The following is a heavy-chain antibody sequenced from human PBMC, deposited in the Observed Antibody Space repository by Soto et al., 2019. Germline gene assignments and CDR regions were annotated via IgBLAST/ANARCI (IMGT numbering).Heavy chain of an antibody. CDR3: ARARSYGYIFDY. Sequence: PSETLSLTCTVSGASISGYYWSWIRKSAGKGLEWIGRIYATGTTDYNPSLKSRVMMSVDTSKNQFSLKLSSVTAADTAVYYCARARSYGYIFDYWGQGTLVTVSS. V-gene: IGHV4-4*07. CDR2: IYATGTT. J-gene: IGHJ4*02. D-gene: IGHD5-18*01. CDR1: GASISGYY.